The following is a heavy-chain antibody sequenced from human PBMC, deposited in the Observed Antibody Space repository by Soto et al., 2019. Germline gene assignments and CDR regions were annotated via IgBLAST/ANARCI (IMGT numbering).Heavy chain of an antibody. D-gene: IGHD6-6*01. CDR1: GFTFSGSA. V-gene: IGHV3-73*01. Sequence: GGSLRLSCAASGFTFSGSAMHWVRQASGKGLEWVGRIRSKANSYATAYAASVKGRFTISRDDSKNTAYLQMNSLKTEDTAVYYCTRPASYSSSAPDYWGQGTLVTVSS. CDR2: IRSKANSYAT. CDR3: TRPASYSSSAPDY. J-gene: IGHJ4*02.